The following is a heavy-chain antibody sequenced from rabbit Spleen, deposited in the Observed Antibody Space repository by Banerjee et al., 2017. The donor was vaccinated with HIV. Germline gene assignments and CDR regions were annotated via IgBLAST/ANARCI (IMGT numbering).Heavy chain of an antibody. CDR1: GFSFSSRYY. CDR3: ARGDYSYNRGIEL. V-gene: IGHV1S40*01. J-gene: IGHJ4*01. Sequence: QSLEESGGGLVQPEGSLTLTCTASGFSFSSRYYMCWVRQAPGKGLEWIACIYAGSPTNTYYASWAKGRFTISKTSSTTVDLKMTSLTATDTATYFCARGDYSYNRGIELWGPGTLVTVS. D-gene: IGHD1-1*01. CDR2: IYAGSPTNT.